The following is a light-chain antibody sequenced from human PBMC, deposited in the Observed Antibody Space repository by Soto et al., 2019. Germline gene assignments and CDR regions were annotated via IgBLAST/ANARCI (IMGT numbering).Light chain of an antibody. J-gene: IGKJ4*01. CDR3: QHYNNWPR. CDR1: QSVSSN. CDR2: SAS. V-gene: IGKV3-15*01. Sequence: EIVMTQSPATLSVSPGERATLSCRASQSVSSNLAWYQQKPGQAPRLLIYSASTRAAGIPARFSGSWSATDFTITISSLQSEDFAVYYCQHYNNWPRFGGGTKVEIK.